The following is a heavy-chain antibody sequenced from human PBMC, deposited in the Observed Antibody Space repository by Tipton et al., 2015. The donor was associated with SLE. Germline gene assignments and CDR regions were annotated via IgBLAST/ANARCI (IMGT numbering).Heavy chain of an antibody. D-gene: IGHD2-2*01. Sequence: LRLSCTVSGGSISSHYWSWIRQPPGKGLEWIGYIYYSGSTNYNPSLKSRVTISVDTSKNQFSLKLSSVTAADTAVYYCAREEDDYQTGYWGQGTLVTVSS. V-gene: IGHV4-59*11. CDR2: IYYSGST. J-gene: IGHJ4*02. CDR3: AREEDDYQTGY. CDR1: GGSISSHY.